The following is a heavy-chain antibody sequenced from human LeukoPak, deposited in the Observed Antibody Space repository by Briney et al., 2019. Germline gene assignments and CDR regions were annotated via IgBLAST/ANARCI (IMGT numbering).Heavy chain of an antibody. D-gene: IGHD2-21*02. CDR3: VRTMAGGDSLDYYFDY. J-gene: IGHJ4*02. CDR1: GYTFTSYG. V-gene: IGHV1-18*01. CDR2: ISAYNGNT. Sequence: ASVKVSCKASGYTFTSYGISWVRQAPGQGLEWMGWISAYNGNTNYAQKLQGRVTMTTDTSTSTAYMELRSLRSDGTAVYYCVRTMAGGDSLDYYFDYWGQGTLVTVSS.